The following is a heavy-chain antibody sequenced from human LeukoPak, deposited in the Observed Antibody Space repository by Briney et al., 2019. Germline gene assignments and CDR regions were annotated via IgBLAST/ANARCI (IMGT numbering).Heavy chain of an antibody. CDR2: ISAYNGNT. V-gene: IGHV1-18*01. J-gene: IGHJ4*02. D-gene: IGHD3-22*01. CDR1: GYTFTNYG. Sequence: ASVKVSCKTSGYTFTNYGISWVRQAPGLGLEWMGWISAYNGNTNYAQKVQGRVTMTTDTSTSTAYMELRSLRFDDTAVYYCARWGKYYYDSSGYYYWGQGTLVSVSS. CDR3: ARWGKYYYDSSGYYY.